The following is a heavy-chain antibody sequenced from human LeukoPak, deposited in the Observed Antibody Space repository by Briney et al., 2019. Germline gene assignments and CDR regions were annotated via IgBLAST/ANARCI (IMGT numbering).Heavy chain of an antibody. CDR3: ARDSWDSSSWYFDY. CDR2: INHSGGT. V-gene: IGHV4-34*01. Sequence: PSETLSLTCAVYGGSFSGYYWSWIRQPPGKGLEWIGEINHSGGTNYNPSLKSRVTISVDTSKNQFSLKLSSVTAADTAVYYCARDSWDSSSWYFDYWGQGTLVTVSS. J-gene: IGHJ4*02. D-gene: IGHD6-13*01. CDR1: GGSFSGYY.